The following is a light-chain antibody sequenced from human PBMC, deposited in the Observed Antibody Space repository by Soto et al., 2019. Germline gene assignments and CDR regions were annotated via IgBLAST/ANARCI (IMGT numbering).Light chain of an antibody. J-gene: IGKJ1*01. CDR1: QSVRSN. CDR3: QQYNYWTRT. V-gene: IGKV3-15*01. CDR2: GAS. Sequence: EIVMTQSPATLSVSPGERATLSCRASQSVRSNLAWYQQKPGQAPRLLIYGASTRATGSPARFSGSGYGTEFSLTISSLQSEDFAVYSCQQYNYWTRTFGQGTKVAIK.